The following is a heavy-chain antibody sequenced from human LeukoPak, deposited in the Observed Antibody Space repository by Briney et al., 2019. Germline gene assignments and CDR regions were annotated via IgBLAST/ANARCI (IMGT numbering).Heavy chain of an antibody. CDR1: GYTFTSYY. CDR2: INPSGGST. J-gene: IGHJ4*02. D-gene: IGHD4-17*01. V-gene: IGHV1-46*01. CDR3: AREATVTTSFDY. Sequence: ASVKVSCKASGYTFTSYYMHWVRQAPGQGLEWMGIINPSGGSTSYAQKFQGRVTMTRDTSTSTVYMELSSLRSEDTAVYYRAREATVTTSFDYWGQGTLVTVSS.